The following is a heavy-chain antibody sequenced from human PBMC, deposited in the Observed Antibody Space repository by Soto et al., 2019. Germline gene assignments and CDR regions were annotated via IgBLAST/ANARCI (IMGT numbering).Heavy chain of an antibody. CDR2: IVVGSGYT. CDR3: AADLFCSGTTCTAWFDL. Sequence: SVKVSCKASGFTFSSSTLQWVRQARGQRLEWIGWIVVGSGYTNYAQKFQERGTITRDMSRSTAYMELGSLRSEDTAMYYCAADLFCSGTTCTAWFDLWGQGTLVTVSS. V-gene: IGHV1-58*01. CDR1: GFTFSSST. J-gene: IGHJ5*02. D-gene: IGHD2-2*01.